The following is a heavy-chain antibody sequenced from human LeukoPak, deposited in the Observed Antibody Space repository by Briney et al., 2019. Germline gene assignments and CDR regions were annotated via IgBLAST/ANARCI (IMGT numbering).Heavy chain of an antibody. Sequence: GGSLRLSCAASGFTFSSYSMNWVRQAPGKGLEWVSSISSSSSYIYYADSVKGRFTISRDNAKNSLYLQMNSLRAEDTAVYYCARSGVGSVPYYYMDVWGKGTTVTVSS. D-gene: IGHD3-3*01. J-gene: IGHJ6*03. CDR3: ARSGVGSVPYYYMDV. V-gene: IGHV3-21*01. CDR1: GFTFSSYS. CDR2: ISSSSSYI.